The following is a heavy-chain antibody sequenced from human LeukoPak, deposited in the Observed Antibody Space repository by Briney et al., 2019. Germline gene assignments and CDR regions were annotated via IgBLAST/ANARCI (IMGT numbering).Heavy chain of an antibody. Sequence: GGSLKLSCAASGFTFRTYAMSWVRQTPGKGLDWVSVTSGSGGSTYYADSVKGRFTISRDNSRNTLYLQMNSLRVEDTAVYYCAKGPRGVINDAFDIWGQGTMVTVSS. J-gene: IGHJ3*02. V-gene: IGHV3-23*01. CDR2: TSGSGGST. CDR3: AKGPRGVINDAFDI. D-gene: IGHD2-21*01. CDR1: GFTFRTYA.